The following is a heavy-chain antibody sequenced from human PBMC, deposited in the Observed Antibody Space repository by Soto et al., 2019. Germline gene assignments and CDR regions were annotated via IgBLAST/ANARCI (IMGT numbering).Heavy chain of an antibody. V-gene: IGHV1-3*04. Sequence: GASVNGSCKASGYVFTADTIHWGRQAPGQSLEWMGWINTGNDNTEYSQKFQGRITLTRDTSASTAYMDLSSLRSEDTAVYYCARDLAVGPAYFFDYWGQGTPVTVSS. CDR1: GYVFTADT. CDR3: ARDLAVGPAYFFDY. CDR2: INTGNDNT. J-gene: IGHJ4*02. D-gene: IGHD1-26*01.